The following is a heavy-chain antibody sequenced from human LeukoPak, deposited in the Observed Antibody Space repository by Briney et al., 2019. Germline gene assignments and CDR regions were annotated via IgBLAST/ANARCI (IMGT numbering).Heavy chain of an antibody. D-gene: IGHD2-15*01. Sequence: GGSLRLSCVTSGFNFSSFVMNWVRQAPGKGLEWIPGISGSAGITYYADSVKGRFTISRDNSKNTFSLHMSSLRAEDTALYYCAKDGRFGDFDHWGQGTLVAVSS. J-gene: IGHJ4*02. V-gene: IGHV3-23*01. CDR3: AKDGRFGDFDH. CDR1: GFNFSSFV. CDR2: ISGSAGIT.